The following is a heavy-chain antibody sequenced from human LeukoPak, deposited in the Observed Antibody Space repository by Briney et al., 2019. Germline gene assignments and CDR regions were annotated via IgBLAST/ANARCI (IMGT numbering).Heavy chain of an antibody. CDR2: ISYDGSNK. CDR1: GFTFSSYA. D-gene: IGHD3-10*01. CDR3: ARGFAYGSGSQLNWFDP. J-gene: IGHJ5*02. Sequence: GRSLRLSCAASGFTFSSYAMHWVRQAPGKGLEWVAVISYDGSNKYYTDSVKGRFTISRDNSKNTLYLQMNSLRAEDTAVYYCARGFAYGSGSQLNWFDPWGQGTLVTVSS. V-gene: IGHV3-30*04.